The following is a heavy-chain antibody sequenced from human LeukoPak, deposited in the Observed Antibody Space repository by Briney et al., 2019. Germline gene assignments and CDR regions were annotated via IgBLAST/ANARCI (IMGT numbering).Heavy chain of an antibody. CDR1: GFKFSSYA. Sequence: GSLRLSCAASGFKFSSYAMSWVRQSPGKGLEWVSSITFSGRGTYYADSVKGRFTISRDNSKNTLFLQMNSLRAEDTAIYYCAGGDTAWYYFEYWGQGTLVTVSS. V-gene: IGHV3-23*01. CDR3: AGGDTAWYYFEY. CDR2: ITFSGRGT. D-gene: IGHD2-21*02. J-gene: IGHJ4*02.